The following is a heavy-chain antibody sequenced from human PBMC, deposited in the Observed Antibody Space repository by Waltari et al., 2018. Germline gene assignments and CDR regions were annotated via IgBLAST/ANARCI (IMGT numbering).Heavy chain of an antibody. V-gene: IGHV4-59*08. CDR1: SGSIINYS. D-gene: IGHD1-26*01. CDR2: IFSSGNT. CDR3: ARHPSRGSPGADAFDV. J-gene: IGHJ3*01. Sequence: QVQLQESGPGLVRPSETLSLTCNDSSGSIINYSWSWTRQSPEKGLEWIGYIFSSGNTNYSPSLRSRITISVDTSKNQLSLRLGSVTADDSAVYYCARHPSRGSPGADAFDVWGQGAMVTVSA.